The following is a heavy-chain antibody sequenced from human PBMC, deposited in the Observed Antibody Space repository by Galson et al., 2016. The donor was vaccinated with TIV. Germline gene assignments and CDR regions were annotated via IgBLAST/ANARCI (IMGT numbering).Heavy chain of an antibody. CDR2: INPGDSDA. V-gene: IGHV5-51*03. CDR1: GYSFSKYW. J-gene: IGHJ6*02. Sequence: QSGAEVKKPGESLKISCKGSGYSFSKYWIAWVRQMPGKGLEWMGIINPGDSDARYSPSFQGQVIISAVKSISTAYLQWRRLKASDTAMFYCARLVNTGYHFHFMECWGQGTTVTVSS. CDR3: ARLVNTGYHFHFMEC. D-gene: IGHD3-22*01.